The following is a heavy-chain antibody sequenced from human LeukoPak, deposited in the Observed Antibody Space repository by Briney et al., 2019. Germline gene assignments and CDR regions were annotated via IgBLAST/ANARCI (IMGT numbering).Heavy chain of an antibody. Sequence: SVKVSCKASGGTFSSYAISWVRRAPGQGLEWMGGIIPIFGTANYAQKFQGRVTITADESTGTAYMELSSLRSEDTAVYYCARDGVVGATRGVGYFDYWGQGTLVTVSS. CDR2: IIPIFGTA. CDR3: ARDGVVGATRGVGYFDY. V-gene: IGHV1-69*13. D-gene: IGHD1-26*01. J-gene: IGHJ4*02. CDR1: GGTFSSYA.